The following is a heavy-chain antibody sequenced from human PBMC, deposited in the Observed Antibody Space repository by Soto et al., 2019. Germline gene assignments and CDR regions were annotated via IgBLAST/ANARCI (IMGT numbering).Heavy chain of an antibody. D-gene: IGHD2-15*01. CDR3: ARLYGGGLFDY. V-gene: IGHV4-39*01. Sequence: QLQLQESGPGLVKPSETLSLTCTVSGGSISSSSYYWGWIRQPPGKGLEWIGSFYDSGSTYYNPSLKSRVTISVDTPKNQFSLKLTSVTAADTAVYYCARLYGGGLFDYWGQGTLVTVSS. CDR1: GGSISSSSYY. J-gene: IGHJ4*02. CDR2: FYDSGST.